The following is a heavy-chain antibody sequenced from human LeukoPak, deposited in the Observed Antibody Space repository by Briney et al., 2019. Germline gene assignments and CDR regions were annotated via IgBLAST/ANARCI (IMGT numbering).Heavy chain of an antibody. CDR2: IYYSGST. CDR3: ARGIIVGATWGENYNWFDP. CDR1: GDSISSYY. Sequence: PSETLSLTCTVSGDSISSYYWSWIRQPPGKGLEWIGYIYYSGSTNYNPSLKSRVTISLDTSKNQLSLKLSSVTAADTAVYYCARGIIVGATWGENYNWFDPWGQGTLVTVSS. D-gene: IGHD1-26*01. V-gene: IGHV4-59*01. J-gene: IGHJ5*02.